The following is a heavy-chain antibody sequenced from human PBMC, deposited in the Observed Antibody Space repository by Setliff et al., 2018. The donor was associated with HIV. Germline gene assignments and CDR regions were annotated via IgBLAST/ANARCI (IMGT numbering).Heavy chain of an antibody. CDR1: GYTFTSYG. Sequence: ASVKVSCKASGYTFTSYGISWVRQAPGQGLEWMGWISAYNGNTNYAQKLQGRVTMTTDTSTSTAYMELRSLRSDDTAVYYCARDDYSDYYYGMDVWGQGTMVTVSS. CDR2: ISAYNGNT. J-gene: IGHJ6*02. V-gene: IGHV1-18*01. CDR3: ARDDYSDYYYGMDV. D-gene: IGHD4-4*01.